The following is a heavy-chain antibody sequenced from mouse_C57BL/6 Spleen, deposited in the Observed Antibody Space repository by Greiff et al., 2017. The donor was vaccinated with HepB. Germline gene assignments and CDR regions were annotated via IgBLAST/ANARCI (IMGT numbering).Heavy chain of an antibody. CDR3: ASKSSGHYGSFAY. CDR2: IYPGDGDT. CDR1: GYAFSSYW. D-gene: IGHD1-1*01. Sequence: VQGVESGAELVKPGASVKISCKASGYAFSSYWMNWVKQRPGKGLEWIGQIYPGDGDTNYNGKFKGKATLTADKSSSTAYMQLSSLTSEDSAVYFCASKSSGHYGSFAYWGQGTLVTVSA. J-gene: IGHJ3*01. V-gene: IGHV1-80*01.